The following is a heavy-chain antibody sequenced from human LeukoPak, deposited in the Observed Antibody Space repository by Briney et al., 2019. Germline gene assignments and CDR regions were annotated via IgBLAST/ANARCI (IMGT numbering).Heavy chain of an antibody. CDR2: INPSGGST. Sequence: ASVKVSCKASGYTFTSYYMHWVRQAPGQGLEWMGIINPSGGSTSYAQKFQGRVTMTRDTSTSTVYMELSSLRSEDTAVYYCARDVTSGYYYYYGMDVRGQGTTVTVTS. V-gene: IGHV1-46*01. CDR1: GYTFTSYY. CDR3: ARDVTSGYYYYYGMDV. D-gene: IGHD2-21*02. J-gene: IGHJ6*02.